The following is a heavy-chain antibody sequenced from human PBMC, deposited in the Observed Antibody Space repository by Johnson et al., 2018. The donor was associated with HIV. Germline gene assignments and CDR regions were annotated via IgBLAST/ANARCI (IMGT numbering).Heavy chain of an antibody. CDR2: ISWDGGST. J-gene: IGHJ3*02. D-gene: IGHD3-10*01. V-gene: IGHV3-43D*03. Sequence: VQLVESGGVVVQPGGSLRLSCAASGFTFDDYAMHWVRQAPGKGLEWVSLISWDGGSTYYADSVKGRFPISRDNSKNSLYLQMNSLRAEDTALYYCANTPPGSGSFGAFDIWGQGTMVTVSS. CDR1: GFTFDDYA. CDR3: ANTPPGSGSFGAFDI.